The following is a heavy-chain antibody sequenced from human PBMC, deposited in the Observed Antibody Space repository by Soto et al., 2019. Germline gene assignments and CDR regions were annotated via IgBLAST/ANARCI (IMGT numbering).Heavy chain of an antibody. CDR2: ISSSSSYT. D-gene: IGHD4-17*01. V-gene: IGHV3-11*06. CDR1: GFTFSDYY. CDR3: ARDQRLYGDYPTAFDY. Sequence: GGSLRLSCAASGFTFSDYYMSWIRQAPGKGLEWVSYISSSSSYTNYADSVKGRFTISRDNAKNSLYLQMNSLRAEDTAVYYCARDQRLYGDYPTAFDYWGQGTLVTVSS. J-gene: IGHJ4*02.